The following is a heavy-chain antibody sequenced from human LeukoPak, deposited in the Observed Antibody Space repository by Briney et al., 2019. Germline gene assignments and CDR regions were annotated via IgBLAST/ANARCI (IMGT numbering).Heavy chain of an antibody. CDR3: ARHLSGVTGYTYGRGIDY. D-gene: IGHD5-18*01. Sequence: PGGSLRLSCAASGFTFDDCAMSWVRQAPGMGLEWVSDINWSGGSTGYADSVKGRFTISRDNAKTSLYLQMNSLRAEDTAVYYCARHLSGVTGYTYGRGIDYWGQGSLVTVSS. J-gene: IGHJ4*02. V-gene: IGHV3-20*04. CDR2: INWSGGST. CDR1: GFTFDDCA.